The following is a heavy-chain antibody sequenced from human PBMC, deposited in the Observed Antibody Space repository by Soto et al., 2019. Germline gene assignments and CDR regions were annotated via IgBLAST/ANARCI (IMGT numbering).Heavy chain of an antibody. V-gene: IGHV3-30*04. CDR1: GFTFSSYA. CDR2: ISYDGSNK. CDR3: ARDVRLQPLLYFDY. J-gene: IGHJ4*02. D-gene: IGHD2-21*02. Sequence: GGSLRLSCAASGFTFSSYAMHWVRQAPGKGLEWVAVISYDGSNKYYADSVKGRFTISRDNSKNTLYLQMNSLRAEDTAVYYCARDVRLQPLLYFDYWGQGTLVTVSS.